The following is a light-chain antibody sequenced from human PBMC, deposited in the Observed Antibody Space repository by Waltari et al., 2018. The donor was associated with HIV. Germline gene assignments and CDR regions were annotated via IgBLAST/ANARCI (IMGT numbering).Light chain of an antibody. J-gene: IGKJ1*01. CDR3: QNYRSAPWS. V-gene: IGKV4-1*01. CDR1: QSLLYSSNSKNY. CDR2: WSS. Sequence: DIVMTQSPDSLAVSLGERATINCKCSQSLLYSSNSKNYLAWSQQKAGQPPKLLIEWSSSPESGLPDRLSGSGSGSDFTLTISSPQAEEVAVYYCQNYRSAPWSFGQGNKVEIK.